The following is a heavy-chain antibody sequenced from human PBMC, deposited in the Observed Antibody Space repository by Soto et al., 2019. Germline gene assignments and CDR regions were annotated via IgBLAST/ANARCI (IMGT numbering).Heavy chain of an antibody. Sequence: ASVNVSCKASGGTFSSYAISWVRQAPGQGLEWMGGIIPIFGTANYAQKFQGRVTITADKSTSTAYMELSSLRSEDTAVYYCARGRSWYYGMDVWGQGTTVTVSS. CDR1: GGTFSSYA. CDR3: ARGRSWYYGMDV. J-gene: IGHJ6*02. D-gene: IGHD6-13*01. CDR2: IIPIFGTA. V-gene: IGHV1-69*06.